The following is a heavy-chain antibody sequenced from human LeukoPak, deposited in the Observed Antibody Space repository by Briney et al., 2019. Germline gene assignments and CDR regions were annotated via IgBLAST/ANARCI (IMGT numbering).Heavy chain of an antibody. D-gene: IGHD1-26*01. V-gene: IGHV3-23*01. CDR3: AKAEMGATEQFDY. CDR1: GFTFSSYA. J-gene: IGHJ4*02. CDR2: ISGSGGST. Sequence: GGSLRLSCAASGFTFSSYAMSWVRQAPGKGLEWVSAISGSGGSTYYADSVKGRFTISRDNPKNTLCLQMNSLRAEDTAVYYCAKAEMGATEQFDYWGQGTLDTVSS.